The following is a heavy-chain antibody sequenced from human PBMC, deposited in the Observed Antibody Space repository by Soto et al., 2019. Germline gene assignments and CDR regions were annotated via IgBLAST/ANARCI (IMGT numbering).Heavy chain of an antibody. V-gene: IGHV3-23*01. CDR1: GFTFSDYA. Sequence: GGSLRLSCVASGFTFSDYAMAWVRQSPGKGLEWVSSISGSGGSTYYADSVKGRFTISRDNSKNTVFLQMNSLRAEDTAVYYRAKAHGIDVWGKAATVTVS. J-gene: IGHJ6*04. CDR3: AKAHGIDV. CDR2: ISGSGGST.